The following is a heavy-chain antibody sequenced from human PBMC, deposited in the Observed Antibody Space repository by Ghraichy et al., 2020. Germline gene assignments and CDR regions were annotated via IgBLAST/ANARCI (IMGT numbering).Heavy chain of an antibody. V-gene: IGHV3-30*18. J-gene: IGHJ5*02. CDR1: GFTFSSYG. CDR2: ISYDGSNK. Sequence: GGSLRLSCAASGFTFSSYGMHWVRQAPGKGLEWVAVISYDGSNKYYADSVKGRFTISRDNSKNTLYLQMNSLRAEDTAVYYCAKERWFGELWKGWFDPWGQGTLVTVSS. D-gene: IGHD3-10*01. CDR3: AKERWFGELWKGWFDP.